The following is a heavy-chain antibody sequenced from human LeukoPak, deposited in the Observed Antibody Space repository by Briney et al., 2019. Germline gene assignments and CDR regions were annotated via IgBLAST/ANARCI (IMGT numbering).Heavy chain of an antibody. Sequence: SETLSLTCTVSGDSITDYYWSWIRQPPGKGLGCIGYFYGTGNTIYNPSLKSRVTISGDTSKNQVSLKMTSVTAADTAMYYCARQRHSGSYYFDYWGQGTLVTVSS. D-gene: IGHD1-26*01. J-gene: IGHJ4*02. CDR3: ARQRHSGSYYFDY. V-gene: IGHV4-59*08. CDR1: GDSITDYY. CDR2: FYGTGNT.